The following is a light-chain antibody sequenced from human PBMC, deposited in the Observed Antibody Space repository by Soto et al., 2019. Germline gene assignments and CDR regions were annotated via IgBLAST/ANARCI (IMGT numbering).Light chain of an antibody. CDR2: ATS. CDR1: QGIGGD. CDR3: VQHNSYPRT. Sequence: DIQMTQSPSSLSASVGDRVTITCRASQGIGGDAGWYQRKPGKPPKRLLYATSTLQSGIPPRFSGGGFGTEFTLTISSLQPEDFATYYCVQHNSYPRTFGQGTRVEMK. V-gene: IGKV1-17*01. J-gene: IGKJ1*01.